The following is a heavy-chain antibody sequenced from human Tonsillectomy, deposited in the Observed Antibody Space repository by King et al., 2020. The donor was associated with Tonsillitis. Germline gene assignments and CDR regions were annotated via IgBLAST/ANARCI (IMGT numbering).Heavy chain of an antibody. CDR3: FFLGYYDSSGYSSDAFDV. V-gene: IGHV3-9*01. J-gene: IGHJ3*01. CDR2: ISCNSGSI. CDR1: GFTFDGYA. D-gene: IGHD3-22*01. Sequence: VQLVESGGGLVQPGRSLRLSCAASGFTFDGYAMHWVRQAPGKGLEWVAGISCNSGSIGYADSVKGRFTISRDNSKNSLYLQMNSLRAEDTALYYCFFLGYYDSSGYSSDAFDVWGRGTMVTVSS.